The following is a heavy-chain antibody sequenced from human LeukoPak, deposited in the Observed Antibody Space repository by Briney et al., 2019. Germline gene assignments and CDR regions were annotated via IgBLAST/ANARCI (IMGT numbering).Heavy chain of an antibody. CDR2: ISSSSSYI. CDR3: ARTYCSSTSCYINLVDY. D-gene: IGHD2-2*02. J-gene: IGHJ4*02. Sequence: PGGSLRLSCAAFGFTFSSYSMNWVRQAPGKGLEWVSSISSSSSYIYYADSVKGRFTISRDNAKNSLYLQMNSLRAEDTAVYYCARTYCSSTSCYINLVDYWGQGTLVTVSS. V-gene: IGHV3-21*01. CDR1: GFTFSSYS.